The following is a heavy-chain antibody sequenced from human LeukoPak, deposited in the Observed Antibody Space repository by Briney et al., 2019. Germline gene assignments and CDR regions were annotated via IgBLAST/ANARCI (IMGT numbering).Heavy chain of an antibody. CDR3: ARASTVWYYDSSGSEMDV. CDR2: ISGSGSTI. Sequence: KPGGSRRLSCAASGFTFSDYYMSWIRQAPGKGLEWVSYISGSGSTIYYADSVKGRFTISRDNAKKSLYLQMNSLRAEDTAVYYCARASTVWYYDSSGSEMDVWGKGTTVTVSS. D-gene: IGHD3-22*01. J-gene: IGHJ6*04. V-gene: IGHV3-11*04. CDR1: GFTFSDYY.